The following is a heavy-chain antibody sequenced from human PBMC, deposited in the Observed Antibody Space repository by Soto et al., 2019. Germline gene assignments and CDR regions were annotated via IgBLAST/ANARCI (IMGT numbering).Heavy chain of an antibody. CDR2: IYYSGTT. J-gene: IGHJ6*02. CDR1: SASISSSSYT. V-gene: IGHV4-39*02. Sequence: QLQLQESGPGLVKPSETLSLTCTVSSASISSSSYTWGWIRQPPGKGLEWIGSIYYSGTTYYNPSLNSRAPEPVDTSKTHFSLKVTSVTAADTAVYYCARLHGYCISSSCHGHYAMDVWGQGTTVTVSS. D-gene: IGHD2-2*01. CDR3: ARLHGYCISSSCHGHYAMDV.